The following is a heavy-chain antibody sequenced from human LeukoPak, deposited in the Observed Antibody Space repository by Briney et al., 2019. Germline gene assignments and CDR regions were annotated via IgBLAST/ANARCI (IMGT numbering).Heavy chain of an antibody. CDR1: GYTFTGYY. Sequence: ASVKVSCKASGYTFTGYYMHWVRQAPGQGLEWMGWINPNTGVTNYAQKFQGRVTLTRDTSIITAYMEWTRLRSDDTAMYYCARDRTTVTTGYYGMDVWGQGTTVTVSS. CDR2: INPNTGVT. CDR3: ARDRTTVTTGYYGMDV. D-gene: IGHD4-17*01. J-gene: IGHJ6*02. V-gene: IGHV1-2*02.